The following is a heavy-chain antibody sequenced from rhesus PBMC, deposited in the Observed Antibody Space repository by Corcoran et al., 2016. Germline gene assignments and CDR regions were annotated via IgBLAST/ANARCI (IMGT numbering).Heavy chain of an antibody. Sequence: QVQLVQSGAEVKKPGSSVKVSCKASGYTFTDYYIHWVRQSPRQGLEWMGWINTYNGNTRYAQKFQGRVTMTRDISTTTVSMELSRLRSEDTAVYYCARVDPSAYVYFDCWGQGVLVTVSS. CDR1: GYTFTDYY. CDR2: INTYNGNT. D-gene: IGHD2-39*01. J-gene: IGHJ4*01. V-gene: IGHV1S2*01. CDR3: ARVDPSAYVYFDC.